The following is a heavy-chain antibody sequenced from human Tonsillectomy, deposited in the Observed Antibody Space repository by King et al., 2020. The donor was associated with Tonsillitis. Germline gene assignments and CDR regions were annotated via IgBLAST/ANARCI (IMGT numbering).Heavy chain of an antibody. D-gene: IGHD3-16*01. CDR3: AKELGEPQSYYYYCGMDV. V-gene: IGHV3-30*18. J-gene: IGHJ6*02. CDR2: ISYDGSNK. CDR1: GFTFSSYG. Sequence: VQLVESGGGVVQPGRSLRLSCAASGFTFSSYGMHWVRQAPGKGLEWVAVISYDGSNKYYADSVKGRFTISRDNSKNTLYLQMNSLRAEDTAVYYCAKELGEPQSYYYYCGMDVWGQGTTVTVSS.